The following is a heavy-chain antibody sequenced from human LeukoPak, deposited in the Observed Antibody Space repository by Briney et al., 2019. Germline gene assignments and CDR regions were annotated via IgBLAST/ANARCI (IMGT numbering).Heavy chain of an antibody. CDR3: ARDGPPVEWELLGYDY. CDR2: INPNSGGT. V-gene: IGHV1-2*02. J-gene: IGHJ4*02. D-gene: IGHD1-26*01. CDR1: GYTFTGYY. Sequence: ASVEVSCKASGYTFTGYYMHWVRQAPGQGLEWMGWINPNSGGTNYAQKFQGRVTMTRDTSISTAYMELSRLRSDDTAVYYCARDGPPVEWELLGYDYWGQGTLVTVSS.